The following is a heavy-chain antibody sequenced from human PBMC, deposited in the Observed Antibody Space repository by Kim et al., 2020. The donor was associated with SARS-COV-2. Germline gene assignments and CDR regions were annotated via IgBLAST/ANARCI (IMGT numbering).Heavy chain of an antibody. D-gene: IGHD6-13*01. CDR3: ARVLGSSSWYDDY. V-gene: IGHV3-74*01. J-gene: IGHJ4*02. CDR1: GFTFSSYW. CDR2: INSDGSST. Sequence: LSLTCAASGFTFSSYWMHWVRQAPGKGLVWVSRINSDGSSTSYADSVKGRFTISRDNAKNTLYLQMNSLRAEDTAVYYCARVLGSSSWYDDYWGQGTLVTVSS.